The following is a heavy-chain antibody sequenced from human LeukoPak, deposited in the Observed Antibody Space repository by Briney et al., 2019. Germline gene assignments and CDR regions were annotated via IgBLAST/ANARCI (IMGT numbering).Heavy chain of an antibody. CDR3: ARERDSSGSGYFDY. Sequence: PGGSLRLSCAASGFTFSSYAINWVRQAPGKGLEWVSAISGSGGSTYYADSVKGRFTISRDNSKNSLYLQMNSLRAEDTAVYYCARERDSSGSGYFDYWGQGTLVTVSS. CDR1: GFTFSSYA. V-gene: IGHV3-23*01. D-gene: IGHD3-22*01. J-gene: IGHJ4*02. CDR2: ISGSGGST.